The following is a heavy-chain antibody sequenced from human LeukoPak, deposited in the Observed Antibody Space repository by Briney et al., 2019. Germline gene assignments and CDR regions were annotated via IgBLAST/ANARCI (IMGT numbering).Heavy chain of an antibody. Sequence: GASVTVSLKASGYTFTVYYMHWVRQAPGQGLEWMGWINPNSGGTNYAQKLQGRVTMTTDTSTSTAYMELRSLKSDDTAVYYCASLKNYYDSSGYLVTDAFDIWGQGTMVTVSS. V-gene: IGHV1-2*02. CDR1: GYTFTVYY. D-gene: IGHD3-22*01. CDR3: ASLKNYYDSSGYLVTDAFDI. J-gene: IGHJ3*02. CDR2: INPNSGGT.